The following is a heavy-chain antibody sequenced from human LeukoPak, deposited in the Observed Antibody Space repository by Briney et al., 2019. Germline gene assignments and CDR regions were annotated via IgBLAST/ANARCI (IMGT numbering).Heavy chain of an antibody. CDR1: GYSFTSYW. D-gene: IGHD6-19*01. Sequence: GESLKISCKGSGYSFTSYWIGWVRQMPGKGLEWMGIIYPNDSDTRYSPSFQGQVTISADKSISTAYLQWSSLKASDTAMYYCVRPVYTTGWFYYFDKWGQGTLVTVSS. J-gene: IGHJ4*02. V-gene: IGHV5-51*01. CDR2: IYPNDSDT. CDR3: VRPVYTTGWFYYFDK.